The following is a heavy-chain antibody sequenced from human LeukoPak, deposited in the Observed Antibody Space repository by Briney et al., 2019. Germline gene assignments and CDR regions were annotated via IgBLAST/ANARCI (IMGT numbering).Heavy chain of an antibody. D-gene: IGHD1-1*01. V-gene: IGHV4-4*02. CDR2: IYHSGST. CDR3: ARSVQLERRYYYYYYMDV. Sequence: PSGTLSLTCGVSGGSISSSYWWSWVRQPPGKGLEWIGEIYHSGSTNYNPSLKSRVTISMDKSKNQFSLNLSSVTAADTAVYYCARSVQLERRYYYYYYMDVWGKGTTVTVSS. J-gene: IGHJ6*03. CDR1: GGSISSSYW.